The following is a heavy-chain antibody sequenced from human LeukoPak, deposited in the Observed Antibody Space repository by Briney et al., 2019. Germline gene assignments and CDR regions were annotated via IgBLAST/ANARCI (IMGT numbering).Heavy chain of an antibody. D-gene: IGHD3-16*01. CDR1: GGSISSGDCY. Sequence: PSETLSLTCTVSGGSISSGDCYWSWIRQPPGKGLEWIGYIYYSGSTYYNPSLKSRVTISVDTSKNQFSLKLSSVTAADTAVYYCARAGGLDDAFDIWGQGTMVTVSS. J-gene: IGHJ3*02. V-gene: IGHV4-30-4*01. CDR3: ARAGGLDDAFDI. CDR2: IYYSGST.